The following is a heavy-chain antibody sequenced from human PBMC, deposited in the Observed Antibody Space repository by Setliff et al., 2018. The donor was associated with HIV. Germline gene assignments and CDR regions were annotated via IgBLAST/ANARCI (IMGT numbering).Heavy chain of an antibody. CDR1: GGSLSGYH. D-gene: IGHD1-20*01. V-gene: IGHV4-34*01. CDR2: INYSGST. J-gene: IGHJ6*02. Sequence: SETLSLTCGVYGGSLSGYHWSWIRLPPGKGLEWIGEINYSGSTNYNPSLPSRVIISVDTSKNQFSVKLNSVTAADTAVYYCAGHDASYYKWNDEVIWNLYGLDVWGQGTTVTVSS. CDR3: AGHDASYYKWNDEVIWNLYGLDV.